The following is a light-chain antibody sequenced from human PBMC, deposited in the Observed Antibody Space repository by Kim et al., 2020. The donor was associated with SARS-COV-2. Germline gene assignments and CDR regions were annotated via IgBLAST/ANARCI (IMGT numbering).Light chain of an antibody. J-gene: IGLJ2*01. Sequence: GQSVTISCTGTSSDVGAHNYVCWYRQPPGKAPKLLIFEVNKRPFGVPDRFSGSKSGNTASLTVSGLQAEDEADYYCSSYTNTNNLVFGGGTQLTVL. V-gene: IGLV2-8*01. CDR3: SSYTNTNNLV. CDR1: SSDVGAHNY. CDR2: EVN.